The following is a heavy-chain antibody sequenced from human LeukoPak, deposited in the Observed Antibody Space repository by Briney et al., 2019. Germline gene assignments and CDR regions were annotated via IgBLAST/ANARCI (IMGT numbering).Heavy chain of an antibody. J-gene: IGHJ4*02. D-gene: IGHD4/OR15-4a*01. CDR1: GFTVSSNS. V-gene: IGHV3-53*01. CDR2: IYSDNT. CDR3: VRRAGAYSHPYDY. Sequence: GGSLRLSCTVSGFTVSSNSMSWVRQAPGKGLEWVSFIYSDNTHYSDSVKGRFTISRDNSKNTLYLQMNSLRAEDTAVYYCVRRAGAYSHPYDYWGQGTQVTVSS.